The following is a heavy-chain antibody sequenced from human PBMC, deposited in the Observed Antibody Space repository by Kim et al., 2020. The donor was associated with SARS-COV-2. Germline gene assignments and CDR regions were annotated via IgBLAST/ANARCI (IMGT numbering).Heavy chain of an antibody. CDR3: ARDPLVESTSTNTIFDY. J-gene: IGHJ4*02. D-gene: IGHD2-2*01. CDR2: TYYRSKWYN. V-gene: IGHV6-1*01. Sequence: SQTLSLTCAISGDSVSSNSAAWNWIRQSPSRGLEWLGRTYYRSKWYNDYAVSVKSRITINPDTSKNQFSLQLNSVTPEDTAVYYCARDPLVESTSTNTIFDYWGQGTLVTVSS. CDR1: GDSVSSNSAA.